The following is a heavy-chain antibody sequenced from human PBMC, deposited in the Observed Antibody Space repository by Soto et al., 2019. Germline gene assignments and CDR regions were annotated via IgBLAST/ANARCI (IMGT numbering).Heavy chain of an antibody. D-gene: IGHD3-3*02. J-gene: IGHJ4*02. CDR2: ISGYNGDT. V-gene: IGHV1-18*01. Sequence: QVQLVQSGAEVKEPGASVKVSCKASGAPFTSYGFDWVRQAPGQGLEWMGWISGYNGDTHYAQNFQVRVTMTIDTSTSTAYMELRSLRSDDTAVYYCARGTIFGLVSFDYWGQGTLVTVSS. CDR3: ARGTIFGLVSFDY. CDR1: GAPFTSYG.